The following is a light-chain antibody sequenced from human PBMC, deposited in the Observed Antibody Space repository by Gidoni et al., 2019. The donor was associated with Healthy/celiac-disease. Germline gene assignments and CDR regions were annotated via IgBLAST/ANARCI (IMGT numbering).Light chain of an antibody. CDR3: QQRSNWPPKIT. J-gene: IGKJ5*01. CDR1: QSVSSD. Sequence: EMVLTQSPAPLSLSPGERATLSCRASQSVSSDLAWYQQKPGQAPRLLIYDASNRATGIPARFSGSGSGTDFTLTISSLEPEDFAVYYCQQRSNWPPKITFGQGTRLEIK. CDR2: DAS. V-gene: IGKV3-11*01.